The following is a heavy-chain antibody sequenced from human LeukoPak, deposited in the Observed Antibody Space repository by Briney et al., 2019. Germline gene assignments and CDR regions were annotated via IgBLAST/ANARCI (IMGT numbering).Heavy chain of an antibody. CDR3: AREGITMIVVVGARAAWYDP. CDR1: GYTFTSYY. CDR2: INPSGGST. D-gene: IGHD3-22*01. J-gene: IGHJ5*02. Sequence: ASVKVSCKASGYTFTSYYMHWVRQAPGQGLEWMGIINPSGGSTSYAQKFQGRVTMTRDTSTSTVYMELSSLRSEDTAVYYCAREGITMIVVVGARAAWYDPWGQGTLVTVSS. V-gene: IGHV1-46*01.